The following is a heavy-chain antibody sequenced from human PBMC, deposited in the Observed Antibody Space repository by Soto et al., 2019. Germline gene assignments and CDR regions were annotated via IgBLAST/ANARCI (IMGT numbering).Heavy chain of an antibody. V-gene: IGHV3-74*01. CDR3: ARGDGDYYDGNGYLGRH. CDR2: INSDGSRT. CDR1: GFTFSSYW. J-gene: IGHJ4*02. D-gene: IGHD3-22*01. Sequence: EVQLVESGGGIVQPGGSLRLSCAASGFTFSSYWMHWVRQAPGKGLVWVSRINSDGSRTSSADSAKGRFTISRDNAKNTVHLQMNSLRAEDTAVYYCARGDGDYYDGNGYLGRHWGQGTLVTVSS.